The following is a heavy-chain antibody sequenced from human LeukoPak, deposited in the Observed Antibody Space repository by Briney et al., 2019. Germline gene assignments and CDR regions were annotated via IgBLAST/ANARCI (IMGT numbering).Heavy chain of an antibody. D-gene: IGHD3-9*01. CDR2: IYSSGST. CDR1: GGSISSYY. Sequence: SETLSLTCTVSGGSISSYYWSWIRQPAGKGLEWIGRIYSSGSTNYNPSLKSRVTISVDTSKNQFSLKLSSVTAADTAVYYCARTAVLRYFDWFQGFDPWGQGTLVTVSS. V-gene: IGHV4-4*07. CDR3: ARTAVLRYFDWFQGFDP. J-gene: IGHJ5*02.